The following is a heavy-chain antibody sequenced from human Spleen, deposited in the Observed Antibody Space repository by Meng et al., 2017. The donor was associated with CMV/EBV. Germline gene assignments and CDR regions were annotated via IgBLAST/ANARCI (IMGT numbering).Heavy chain of an antibody. V-gene: IGHV4-39*07. D-gene: IGHD3-10*01. CDR3: ARDLRFGKGFDF. J-gene: IGHJ4*02. CDR2: IYFGGST. CDR1: GGSMNSETYY. Sequence: SETLSLTCTVSGGSMNSETYYWGWIRQPPGKGLEWIGTIYFGGSTYYNPSLESRVTVSVDRSKNRFSLKMSSVTTADRAIYYCARDLRFGKGFDFWGQGTLVTVSS.